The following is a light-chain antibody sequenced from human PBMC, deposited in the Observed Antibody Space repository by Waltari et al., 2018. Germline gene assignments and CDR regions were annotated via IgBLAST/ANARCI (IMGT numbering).Light chain of an antibody. V-gene: IGLV2-14*01. J-gene: IGLJ1*01. CDR1: SNDIGASNY. Sequence: QSALTQPASVSGSPGQSTTISCTGTSNDIGASNYVPWYQQHPGKAPKLMIYEVTKRPSGVSDRFSGSKSGNTASLTISGLQSEDEADYYCCSYTISDTYVFGTGTKVTVL. CDR3: CSYTISDTYV. CDR2: EVT.